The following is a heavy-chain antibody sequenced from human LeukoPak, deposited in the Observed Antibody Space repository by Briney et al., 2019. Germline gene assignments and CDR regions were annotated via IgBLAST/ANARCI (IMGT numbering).Heavy chain of an antibody. J-gene: IGHJ4*02. Sequence: SETLSLTCTVSGYSISSGYYWGWIRQPPGKGLEWIGSIYHSGSTYYNPSLKSRVTISVDTSKNQFSLKLSSVTAADTAVYYCARGVGLTQGGAFDFWGQGTLVTVSS. CDR2: IYHSGST. V-gene: IGHV4-38-2*02. CDR3: ARGVGLTQGGAFDF. CDR1: GYSISSGYY. D-gene: IGHD3-16*01.